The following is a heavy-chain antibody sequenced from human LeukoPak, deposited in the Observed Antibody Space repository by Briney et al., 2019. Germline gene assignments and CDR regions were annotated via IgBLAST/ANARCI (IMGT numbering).Heavy chain of an antibody. V-gene: IGHV4-34*01. CDR1: GGSFSGYY. CDR3: AKCTYSSGWYSVYYYGMDV. D-gene: IGHD6-19*01. CDR2: INHSGST. J-gene: IGHJ6*02. Sequence: PSETLSLTCAVYGGSFSGYYWSWIRQPPGKGLEWIGEINHSGSTNYNPSLKSRVTISVDTSKNQFSLKLSSVTAADTAVYYCAKCTYSSGWYSVYYYGMDVWGQGTTVTVSS.